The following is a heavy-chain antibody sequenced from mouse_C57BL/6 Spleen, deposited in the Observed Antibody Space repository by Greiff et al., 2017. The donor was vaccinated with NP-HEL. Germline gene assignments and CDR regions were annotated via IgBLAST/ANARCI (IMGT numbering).Heavy chain of an antibody. CDR1: GYAFSSYW. CDR2: IYPGDGDT. V-gene: IGHV1-80*01. D-gene: IGHD1-1*01. J-gene: IGHJ3*01. CDR3: AREAYGSSYAWFAY. Sequence: VKLQESGAELVKPGASVKISCKASGYAFSSYWMNWVKQRPGKGLEWIGQIYPGDGDTNYNGKFKGKATLTADKSSSTAYMQLSSLTSEDSAVYFCAREAYGSSYAWFAYWGQGTLVTVSA.